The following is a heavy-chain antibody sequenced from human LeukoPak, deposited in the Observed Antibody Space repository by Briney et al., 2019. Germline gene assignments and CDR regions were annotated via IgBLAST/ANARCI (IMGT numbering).Heavy chain of an antibody. V-gene: IGHV3-53*01. CDR3: ARDTGLW. Sequence: GGSLRLSCAVSGFTVSNNYMSWVRQAPGKGLEWVSHIYSGGDTYHADSVKGRFTISRDHSKNTVYLQMNNLRVEDTAVYYCARDTGLWWGQGTLVTVSP. J-gene: IGHJ4*02. D-gene: IGHD2-21*01. CDR1: GFTVSNNY. CDR2: IYSGGDT.